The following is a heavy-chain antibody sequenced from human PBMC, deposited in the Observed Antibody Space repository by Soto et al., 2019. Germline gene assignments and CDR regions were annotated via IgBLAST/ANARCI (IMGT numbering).Heavy chain of an antibody. J-gene: IGHJ6*03. CDR2: IYYSGST. V-gene: IGHV4-31*03. CDR1: GGSISSGGYY. CDR3: ARESKRLRFHSFFRYYYYMDV. Sequence: QVQLQESGPGLVKPSQTLSLTCTVSGGSISSGGYYWSWIRQHPGKGLEWIGYIYYSGSTYYNPSLKRRVTISVETSKNQLSLKLSSVTAADTAVYYCARESKRLRFHSFFRYYYYMDVWGKGTTVTVSS. D-gene: IGHD5-12*01.